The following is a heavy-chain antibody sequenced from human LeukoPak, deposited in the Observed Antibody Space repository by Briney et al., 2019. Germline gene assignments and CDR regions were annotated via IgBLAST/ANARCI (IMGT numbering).Heavy chain of an antibody. J-gene: IGHJ3*02. CDR2: TYYRSKWYS. CDR3: ARGGITMIVVSQGAFDI. V-gene: IGHV6-1*01. D-gene: IGHD3-22*01. CDR1: GDXVSSNSAA. Sequence: PSETLSLTCAISGDXVSSNSAAWNWIRQSPSRGLEWLGRTYYRSKWYSDYAVSVKSRITINPDTSKNQFSLQLNSVTPEDTAVYYCARGGITMIVVSQGAFDIWGQGTMVTVSS.